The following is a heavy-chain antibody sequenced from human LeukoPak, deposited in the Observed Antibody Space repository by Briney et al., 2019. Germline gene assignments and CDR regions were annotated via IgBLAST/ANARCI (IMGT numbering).Heavy chain of an antibody. CDR3: AREFWYGSGYGDPPRFDV. CDR2: IYTSGST. Sequence: KSSQTLSLTCTVSGGSISSGSYYWSWIRQPAGKGLEWIGRIYTSGSTNYNPSLKSRVTISVDTSKNQFSLKLSSVTAADTAVYYCAREFWYGSGYGDPPRFDVWGKGTTVTISS. D-gene: IGHD3-10*01. V-gene: IGHV4-61*02. J-gene: IGHJ6*04. CDR1: GGSISSGSYY.